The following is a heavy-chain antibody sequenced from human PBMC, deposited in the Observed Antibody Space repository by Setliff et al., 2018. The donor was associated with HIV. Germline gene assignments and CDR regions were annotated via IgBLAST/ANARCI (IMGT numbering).Heavy chain of an antibody. CDR2: MNSNGGNT. Sequence: GAPVKASCKAPGSNYINCAINWVRQATRHGLEWMAWMNSNGGNTGYSQKFQGRVTMARNTSASTIYMELKNLRSDDTGVYYCARGYCSSSSCFGLWYFDLWGRGTLVTVSS. CDR3: ARGYCSSSSCFGLWYFDL. CDR1: GSNYINCA. J-gene: IGHJ2*01. D-gene: IGHD2-2*01. V-gene: IGHV1-8*01.